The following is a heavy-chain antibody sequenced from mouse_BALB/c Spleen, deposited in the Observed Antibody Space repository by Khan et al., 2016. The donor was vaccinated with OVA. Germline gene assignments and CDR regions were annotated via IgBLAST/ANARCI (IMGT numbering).Heavy chain of an antibody. D-gene: IGHD2-4*01. CDR1: GFSLTNYS. CDR3: ARRGYDYGRGALFAY. V-gene: IGHV2-2*02. J-gene: IGHJ3*01. Sequence: QVQLKQSGPGLVQPSQSLSITCTVSGFSLTNYSVHWVRQSPGKGLEWLGVIWSAGSTDYNAAFISRLTLRKDNSRSQVFFKRNSLQPNDTAIYYCARRGYDYGRGALFAYWGQGTLVTVAA. CDR2: IWSAGST.